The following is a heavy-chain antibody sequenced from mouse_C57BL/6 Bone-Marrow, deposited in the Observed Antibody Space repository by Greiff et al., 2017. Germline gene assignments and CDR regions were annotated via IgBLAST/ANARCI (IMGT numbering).Heavy chain of an antibody. CDR1: GYTFTDYY. D-gene: IGHD1-1*01. J-gene: IGHJ4*01. Sequence: VQLQQSGPELVKPGASVKISCKASGYTFTDYYMNWVKQSHGKSLEWIGDINPNNGGTSYNQKFKGKATLTVDKSSSTAYMELRSLTSEDSAVYYCARSDITTVVATHYYAMDYWGQGTSVTVSS. CDR3: ARSDITTVVATHYYAMDY. CDR2: INPNNGGT. V-gene: IGHV1-26*01.